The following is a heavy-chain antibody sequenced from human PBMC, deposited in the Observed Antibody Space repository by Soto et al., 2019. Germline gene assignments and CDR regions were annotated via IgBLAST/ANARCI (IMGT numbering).Heavy chain of an antibody. CDR1: GFTFNTFW. V-gene: IGHV3-7*05. CDR2: VKHDETEK. CDR3: ARRYCTTTICYGGFDH. Sequence: EVHLVESGGGLVQPGGSLRLSCAASGFTFNTFWMTWVRQVPGKGLEWVANVKHDETEKYYVDSVKGRFTISRDNARNSLYLQMNSLRAEDTAIYYCARRYCTTTICYGGFDHWGQGTLVTVSS. J-gene: IGHJ4*02. D-gene: IGHD2-2*01.